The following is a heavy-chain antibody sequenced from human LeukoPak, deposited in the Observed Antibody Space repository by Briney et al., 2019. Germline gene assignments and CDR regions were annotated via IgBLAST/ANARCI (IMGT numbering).Heavy chain of an antibody. D-gene: IGHD4-17*01. V-gene: IGHV1-46*01. CDR2: INPSGGST. CDR1: GYTFTSYY. J-gene: IGHJ6*02. Sequence: GASVKVSCKASGYTFTSYYMHWVRQAPGQGLEWMGIINPSGGSTSYAQKFQGRVTMTRDTSTSTVYMELSSLRSEDTAVYYCARATTVTTSYYYGMDVWGQGTTVTVSS. CDR3: ARATTVTTSYYYGMDV.